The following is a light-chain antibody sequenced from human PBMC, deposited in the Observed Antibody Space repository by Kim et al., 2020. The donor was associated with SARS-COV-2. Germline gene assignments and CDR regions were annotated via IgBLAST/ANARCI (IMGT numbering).Light chain of an antibody. CDR1: ISDGGSKT. J-gene: IGLJ1*01. V-gene: IGLV1-44*01. CDR3: AAWDDSLNGYV. CDR2: GNN. Sequence: GQTDPTSCPGSISDGGSKTVEWYRPLPRPPPTLLLYGNNKQPSGVPYRFSASKSGTSASLAISGLRSEDEAAYYCAAWDDSLNGYVFGTGTKVTVL.